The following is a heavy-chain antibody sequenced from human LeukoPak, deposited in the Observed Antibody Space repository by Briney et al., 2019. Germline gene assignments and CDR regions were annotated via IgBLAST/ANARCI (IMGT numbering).Heavy chain of an antibody. CDR3: ARANAGNYYDSSGPAIITHFDY. J-gene: IGHJ4*02. Sequence: KPSETLSLTCTVSGGSISSYYWSWIRQPAGKGLEWIGRIYTSGSTNYNPSLKSRVTMSVDTSKNQFSLKLSSVTAADTAVYYCARANAGNYYDSSGPAIITHFDYWGQGTLVTVSS. V-gene: IGHV4-4*07. CDR1: GGSISSYY. CDR2: IYTSGST. D-gene: IGHD3-22*01.